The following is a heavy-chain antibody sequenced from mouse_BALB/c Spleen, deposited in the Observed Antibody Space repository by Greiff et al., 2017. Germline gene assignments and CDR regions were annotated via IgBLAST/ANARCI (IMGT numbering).Heavy chain of an antibody. D-gene: IGHD2-10*02. J-gene: IGHJ4*01. CDR1: GFTFSSYT. CDR3: ARRRYGNPYYAMDY. CDR2: ISNGGGST. Sequence: EVNLVESGGGLVQPGGSLKLSCAASGFTFSSYTMSWVRQTPEKRLEWVAYISNGGGSTYYPDTVKGRFTISRDNAKNTLYLQMSSLKSEDTAMYYCARRRYGNPYYAMDYWGQGTSVTVSS. V-gene: IGHV5-12-2*01.